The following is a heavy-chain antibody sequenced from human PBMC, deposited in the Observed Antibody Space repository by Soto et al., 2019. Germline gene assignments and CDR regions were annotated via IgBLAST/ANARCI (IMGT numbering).Heavy chain of an antibody. V-gene: IGHV3-64D*08. J-gene: IGHJ4*02. CDR2: IDSNVVST. CDR3: LKDASGYSYGYRFDC. CDR1: GFMFSSYT. Sequence: GGSLRLSCSASGFMFSSYTMHWVRQAPGKGLAYVSGIDSNVVSTYYADSVKGRFTISRDNSKNTLFLQMSSLRTGDTAVYYCLKDASGYSYGYRFDCWGQGTLVTVSS. D-gene: IGHD5-18*01.